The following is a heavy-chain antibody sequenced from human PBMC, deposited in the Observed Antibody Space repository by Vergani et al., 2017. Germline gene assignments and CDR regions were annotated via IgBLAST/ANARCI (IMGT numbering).Heavy chain of an antibody. CDR1: GDIFNNYT. V-gene: IGHV1-69*02. CDR2: IIPIIRLA. D-gene: IGHD6-19*01. J-gene: IGHJ4*02. Sequence: QVHLEQSGTEVKKPGSSVKVSCMSSGDIFNNYTVTWVRQAPGQGLEWMGRIIPIIRLATSAQKFQDRVKITGDTSTNTVYMEMNNLRSEDTAVYYCARVSPGDNSGWEPFDYWGQGTLVTVSS. CDR3: ARVSPGDNSGWEPFDY.